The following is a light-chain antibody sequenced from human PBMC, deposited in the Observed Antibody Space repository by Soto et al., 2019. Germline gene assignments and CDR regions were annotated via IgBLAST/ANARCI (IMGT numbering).Light chain of an antibody. Sequence: AIQMTQSPSSLSASIGDRVTITCRASQGIRIDLGWYQQKPGKAPKLLIYGASSLQNGVPSRFSGSGSGTEFTLTISSLQSEDFAVYYCQQYNNWPPETFGQGTKVDIK. J-gene: IGKJ1*01. V-gene: IGKV1-6*01. CDR1: QGIRID. CDR3: QQYNNWPPET. CDR2: GAS.